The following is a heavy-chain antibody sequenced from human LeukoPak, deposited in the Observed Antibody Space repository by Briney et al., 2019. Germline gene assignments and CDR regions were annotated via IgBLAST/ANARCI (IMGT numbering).Heavy chain of an antibody. J-gene: IGHJ4*02. CDR3: ARAGVRILEWLAPYDY. Sequence: GGSLRLSCAASGFTFSDYYMSWIRQAPGKGLEWVSYISSSSSTIYYADSVKGRFTISRDNAKNSLYLQMNSLRAEDTAVYYRARAGVRILEWLAPYDYWGQGTLVTVSS. CDR1: GFTFSDYY. D-gene: IGHD3-3*01. V-gene: IGHV3-11*04. CDR2: ISSSSSTI.